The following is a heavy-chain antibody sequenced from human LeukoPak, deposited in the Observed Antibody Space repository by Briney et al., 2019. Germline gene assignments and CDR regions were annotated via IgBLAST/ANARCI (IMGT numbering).Heavy chain of an antibody. CDR3: AREYIVVVPAANDGRWFDP. V-gene: IGHV1-2*02. CDR1: GYTFTGYY. J-gene: IGHJ5*02. D-gene: IGHD2-2*01. CDR2: INPNSGGT. Sequence: ASVKVSCKASGYTFTGYYVHWVRQAPGQGLERMGWINPNSGGTNYAQKFQGRVTMTRDTSISTAYMELSRLRSDDTAVYYCAREYIVVVPAANDGRWFDPWGQGTLVTVSS.